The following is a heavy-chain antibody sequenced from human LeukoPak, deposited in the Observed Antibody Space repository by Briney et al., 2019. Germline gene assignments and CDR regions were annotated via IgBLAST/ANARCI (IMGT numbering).Heavy chain of an antibody. CDR3: ARREFGRWFDP. J-gene: IGHJ5*02. CDR1: GGSVSSSSYY. D-gene: IGHD2/OR15-2a*01. V-gene: IGHV4-39*01. CDR2: IYYSGST. Sequence: SETLSLTCTVSGGSVSSSSYYGDWIRQPPGKGLEWIGSIYYSGSTYYNPFLKSRVTMSVDTSKNQFSLKLTSVTAADTAVYYCARREFGRWFDPWGQGTLVTVSS.